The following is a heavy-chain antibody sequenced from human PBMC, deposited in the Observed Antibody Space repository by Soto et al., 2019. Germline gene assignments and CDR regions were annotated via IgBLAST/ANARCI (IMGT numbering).Heavy chain of an antibody. V-gene: IGHV3-21*01. CDR1: GFTLTTYT. D-gene: IGHD3-10*01. J-gene: IGHJ6*02. CDR3: VRERGLSSFYGMDV. Sequence: VGSLRLSCEASGFTLTTYTMNWVRQASGKGLEWVSSITSSSGHIYYADSVKGRFTISRDNARNSLYLQMNSLRAEDTAVYYCVRERGLSSFYGMDVWGQGTTVTVSS. CDR2: ITSSSGHI.